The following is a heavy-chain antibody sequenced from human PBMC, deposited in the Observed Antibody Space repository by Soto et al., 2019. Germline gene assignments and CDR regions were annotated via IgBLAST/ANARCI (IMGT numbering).Heavy chain of an antibody. D-gene: IGHD5-18*01. Sequence: SVKVSCKASGGTFSSDAIDWVRQAPGQGLEWMGGIIPNFGTTNYAQKFQGRATITADESTSTVYMELSSLRSEDTAVYYCARDPVDTSMLTGYYGMDVWGQGTTVTVS. V-gene: IGHV1-69*13. J-gene: IGHJ6*02. CDR1: GGTFSSDA. CDR2: IIPNFGTT. CDR3: ARDPVDTSMLTGYYGMDV.